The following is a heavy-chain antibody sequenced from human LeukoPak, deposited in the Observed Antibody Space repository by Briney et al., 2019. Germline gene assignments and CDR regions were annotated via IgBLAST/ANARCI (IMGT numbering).Heavy chain of an antibody. J-gene: IGHJ4*02. CDR1: GFTFSSYS. D-gene: IGHD3-10*01. CDR3: ARGIGYGSGSFDY. V-gene: IGHV3-48*04. CDR2: ISSSSSTI. Sequence: GGSLRLSCAASGFTFSSYSMNWVRQAPGKGLEWVSYISSSSSTIYYADSVKGRFTISRDNAKNSLYLQMNSLRAEDTAVYYCARGIGYGSGSFDYWGQGTLVTVSS.